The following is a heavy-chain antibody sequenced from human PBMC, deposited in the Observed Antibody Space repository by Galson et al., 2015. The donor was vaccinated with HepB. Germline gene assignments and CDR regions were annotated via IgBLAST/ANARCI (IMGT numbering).Heavy chain of an antibody. CDR2: MSGNTGDT. D-gene: IGHD2-2*02. V-gene: IGHV3-23*01. CDR3: AKRGPGYCSSTTCHKSFDY. J-gene: IGHJ4*02. Sequence: SLRLSCAASGFTFSSYAMGWVRQAPGEGLEYVSAMSGNTGDTYYADSVKGRFTISRDNSKNTLYLQMNSLRAEDTAVYYCAKRGPGYCSSTTCHKSFDYWGQGTQVTVSS. CDR1: GFTFSSYA.